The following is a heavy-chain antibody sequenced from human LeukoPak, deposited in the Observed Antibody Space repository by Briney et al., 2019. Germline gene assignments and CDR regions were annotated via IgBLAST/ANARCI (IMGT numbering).Heavy chain of an antibody. CDR2: ISGSGGST. V-gene: IGHV3-23*01. CDR3: ARPSSLELPYYFDY. Sequence: GGSLRLSCAASGFTFSSYAMSWVRQAPGKGLEGVSAISGSGGSTYYADSVRGRFTISRDNSKNTLYLQMNSLRAEDTAVYYCARPSSLELPYYFDYWGQGTLVTVSS. CDR1: GFTFSSYA. D-gene: IGHD1-7*01. J-gene: IGHJ4*02.